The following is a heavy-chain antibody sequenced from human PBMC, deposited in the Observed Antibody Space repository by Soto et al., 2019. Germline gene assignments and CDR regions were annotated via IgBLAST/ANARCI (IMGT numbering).Heavy chain of an antibody. D-gene: IGHD2-2*01. Sequence: QVQLVESGGGVVQPGRSLRFSCAASGFTFSSYGMHWVRQAPGKGLEWVAVIWYDGSNKYYADSVKGRFTISRDNSKNTLYLQMNSLRAEDTAVYYCARGDSVPAAAKGIDYWGQGTLVTVSS. V-gene: IGHV3-33*01. CDR3: ARGDSVPAAAKGIDY. J-gene: IGHJ4*02. CDR1: GFTFSSYG. CDR2: IWYDGSNK.